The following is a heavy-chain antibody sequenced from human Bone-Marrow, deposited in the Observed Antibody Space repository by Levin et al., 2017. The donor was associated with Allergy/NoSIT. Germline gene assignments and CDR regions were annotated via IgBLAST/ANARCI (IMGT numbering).Heavy chain of an antibody. Sequence: GESLKISCAASGFTFSNAWMSWVRQAPGKGLEWVGRIKSKTDGGTTDYAAPVKGRFTISRDDSKNTLYLQMNSLKTEDTAVYYCTTVAPEGEDYFDYWGQGTLVTVSS. V-gene: IGHV3-15*01. CDR3: TTVAPEGEDYFDY. J-gene: IGHJ4*02. CDR1: GFTFSNAW. D-gene: IGHD1-14*01. CDR2: IKSKTDGGTT.